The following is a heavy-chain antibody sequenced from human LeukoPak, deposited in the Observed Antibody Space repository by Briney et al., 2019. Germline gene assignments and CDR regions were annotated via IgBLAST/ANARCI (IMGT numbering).Heavy chain of an antibody. D-gene: IGHD1-26*01. Sequence: SETLSLTCTVSGGSISSSSDYWAWIRQPPGKGLEWIGSIYYSGSTYYNSSLKSRVTVSVDTSKNQFPLKLSSVTAADTAVYYCAKHIYSGSYSRWFDPWGQGTLVTVSS. CDR3: AKHIYSGSYSRWFDP. V-gene: IGHV4-39*01. J-gene: IGHJ5*02. CDR2: IYYSGST. CDR1: GGSISSSSDY.